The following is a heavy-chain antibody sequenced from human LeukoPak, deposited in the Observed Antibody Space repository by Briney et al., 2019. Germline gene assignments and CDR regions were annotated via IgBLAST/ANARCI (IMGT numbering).Heavy chain of an antibody. CDR2: IRYDGSNK. D-gene: IGHD2-15*01. CDR1: GFTFSSYG. CDR3: AKSPVSSCRGSFCYPFDY. Sequence: GGSLRLSCAASGFTFSSYGMHWVRQAPGKGLEWVAFIRYDGSNKYYADSVKGRFTISGDNSRNTLYLQMNTLRAEDTAVYFCAKSPVSSCRGSFCYPFDYWGQGNLVTVSS. J-gene: IGHJ4*02. V-gene: IGHV3-30*02.